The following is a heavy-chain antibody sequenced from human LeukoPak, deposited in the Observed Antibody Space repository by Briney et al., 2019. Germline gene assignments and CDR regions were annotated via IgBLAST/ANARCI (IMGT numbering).Heavy chain of an antibody. V-gene: IGHV3-7*04. CDR1: GXTFSSYW. CDR2: IKQDGSEK. J-gene: IGHJ4*02. D-gene: IGHD3-10*01. Sequence: PGGSLRLSCAASGXTFSSYWMTWVRQAPGKGLEWVANIKQDGSEKYYVDSVKGRFTISRDNAKNSLYLQMNSLRVEDTAVYYCARARALECWGQGTLLTVSS. CDR3: ARARALEC.